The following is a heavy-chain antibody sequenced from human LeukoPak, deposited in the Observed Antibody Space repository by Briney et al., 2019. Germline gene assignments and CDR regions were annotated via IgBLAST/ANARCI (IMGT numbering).Heavy chain of an antibody. CDR3: AQSLGSSNWIGNWFDP. CDR2: IYYTGRT. D-gene: IGHD6-13*01. Sequence: SETLSLSCTVSGGSISSSSHSWGWIRQPPGKGLEWTGSIYYTGRTYYNPSLKSRVTISVDTSKNQFSLKLSSVTAADTAVYYCAQSLGSSNWIGNWFDPWGQGTLVTVSS. V-gene: IGHV4-39*01. J-gene: IGHJ5*02. CDR1: GGSISSSSHS.